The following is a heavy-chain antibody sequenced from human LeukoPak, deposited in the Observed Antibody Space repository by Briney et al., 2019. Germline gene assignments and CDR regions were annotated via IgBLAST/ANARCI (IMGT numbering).Heavy chain of an antibody. D-gene: IGHD6-19*01. CDR2: INHSGST. CDR3: ARAVAGSIDY. J-gene: IGHJ4*02. Sequence: SETLSLTCAVYGGSFSGYYWSWIRQPPGKGLEWIGEINHSGSTNYNPSLKSRVTISVDTSKNQFSLKLSSVTAADTAVYYCARAVAGSIDYWGQGTLVTVSS. V-gene: IGHV4-34*01. CDR1: GGSFSGYY.